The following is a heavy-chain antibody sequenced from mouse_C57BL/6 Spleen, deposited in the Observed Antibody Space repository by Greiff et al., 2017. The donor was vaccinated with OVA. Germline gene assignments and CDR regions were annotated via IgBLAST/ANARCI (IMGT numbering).Heavy chain of an antibody. CDR2: IYPGDGDT. V-gene: IGHV1-82*01. D-gene: IGHD3-1*01. J-gene: IGHJ2*01. CDR1: GYAFSSSW. Sequence: QVQLKQSGPELVKPGASVKISCKASGYAFSSSWMNWVKQRPGKGLEWIGRIYPGDGDTNYNGKFKGKATLTADKSSSTAYMQLSSLTSEDSAVYFCARSGWDVPFDYWSQGTTLTVSS. CDR3: ARSGWDVPFDY.